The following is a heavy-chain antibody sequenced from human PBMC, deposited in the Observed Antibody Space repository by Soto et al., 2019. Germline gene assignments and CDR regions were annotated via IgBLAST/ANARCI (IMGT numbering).Heavy chain of an antibody. J-gene: IGHJ4*02. CDR3: ARRLEYSSSTGFDY. V-gene: IGHV4-39*01. CDR1: GGSISSSSYY. Sequence: SETLSLTCTVSGGSISSSSYYWGWIRQPPGKGLEWIGSIYYSGSTYYNPSLKSRVTISVDTSKNQFSLKLSSVTAADTAVYYCARRLEYSSSTGFDYWGQGTLVTVSS. D-gene: IGHD6-6*01. CDR2: IYYSGST.